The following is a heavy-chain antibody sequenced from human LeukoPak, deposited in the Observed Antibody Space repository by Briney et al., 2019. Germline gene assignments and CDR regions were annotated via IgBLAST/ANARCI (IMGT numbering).Heavy chain of an antibody. J-gene: IGHJ4*02. V-gene: IGHV3-53*01. CDR3: ARGGSGTLYYFDY. CDR2: IYSGGST. D-gene: IGHD3-10*01. CDR1: GFTVSSNY. Sequence: GGSLRLSCAASGFTVSSNYMSWVRQAPGKGLEWVSVIYSGGSTYYADSVKGRFTISRDNSKNTLYLQMNSLRAEDTAVYYCARGGSGTLYYFDYWGRGTLVTVSS.